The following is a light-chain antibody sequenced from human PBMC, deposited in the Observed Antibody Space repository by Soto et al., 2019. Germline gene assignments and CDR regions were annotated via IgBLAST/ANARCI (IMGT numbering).Light chain of an antibody. Sequence: DVQMTQSPSSLSAFVGDRVTITCRASQGIAPYLAWYQQKPGKVPKLLIYATSTLQSGVPSRFSGSGSGPGFTLTINSLQPEDVGTYDCQNYNSAPLTFGGGTKVEIK. J-gene: IGKJ4*01. CDR1: QGIAPY. V-gene: IGKV1-27*01. CDR2: ATS. CDR3: QNYNSAPLT.